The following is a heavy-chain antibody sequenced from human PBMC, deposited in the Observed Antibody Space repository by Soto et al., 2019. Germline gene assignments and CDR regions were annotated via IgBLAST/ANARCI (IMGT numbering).Heavy chain of an antibody. CDR3: AVGPRMWLAGGGY. CDR2: INHSGIT. J-gene: IGHJ4*02. CDR1: GGSFSGYY. D-gene: IGHD6-19*01. Sequence: QVLLEQWGAGLLKPSETLSLTCAVYGGSFSGYYWTWIRQPPGRGLEWLGEINHSGITDYNPSLKSRVSISIDTSKNQFSLKLNSVTAAETAVYYCAVGPRMWLAGGGYWGQGTLVTVSS. V-gene: IGHV4-34*01.